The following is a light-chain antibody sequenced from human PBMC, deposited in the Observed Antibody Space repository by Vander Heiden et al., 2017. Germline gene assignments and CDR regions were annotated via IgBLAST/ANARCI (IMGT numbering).Light chain of an antibody. CDR3: MQALEAPPT. J-gene: IGKJ1*01. CDR1: QSLLYTNGYNY. V-gene: IGKV2-28*01. Sequence: DIVMTQSPLSLPVTPGEPASISCRSSQSLLYTNGYNYLEWYLQKPEQSPHLLIYLTSNRAPGVPDRFSGSGSGTDFTLKISRVEAEDVGVYYCMQALEAPPTFGQGTRVEMK. CDR2: LTS.